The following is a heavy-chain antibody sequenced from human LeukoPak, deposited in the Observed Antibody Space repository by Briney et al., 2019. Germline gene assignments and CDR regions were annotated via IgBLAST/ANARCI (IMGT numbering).Heavy chain of an antibody. CDR2: IYYSGST. CDR3: ARDNPYYYDSSGYSYPPLKNYYYYYMDV. Sequence: SETLSLTCTVSGGSISSYYWSWIRQPPGKGLEWIGYIYYSGSTNYNPSLKSRVTISVDTSKNQFSLKLSSVTAADTAVYYCARDNPYYYDSSGYSYPPLKNYYYYYMDVWGKGTTVTVSS. CDR1: GGSISSYY. D-gene: IGHD3-22*01. V-gene: IGHV4-59*01. J-gene: IGHJ6*03.